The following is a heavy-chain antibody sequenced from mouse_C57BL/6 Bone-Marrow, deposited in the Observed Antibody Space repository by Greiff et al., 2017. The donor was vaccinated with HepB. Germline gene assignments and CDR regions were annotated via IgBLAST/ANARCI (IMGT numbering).Heavy chain of an antibody. V-gene: IGHV1-69*01. CDR3: ARLRLYYKAMDY. CDR1: GYTFTSYW. D-gene: IGHD2-1*01. Sequence: QVQLQQPGAELVMPGASVKLSCKASGYTFTSYWMHWVKQRPGQGLEWIGEIDPSDSYTNYNQKFKGKSTLTVDKSSSTAYMELRSLTSEDSAVYYCARLRLYYKAMDYWGQGTSVTVSS. J-gene: IGHJ4*01. CDR2: IDPSDSYT.